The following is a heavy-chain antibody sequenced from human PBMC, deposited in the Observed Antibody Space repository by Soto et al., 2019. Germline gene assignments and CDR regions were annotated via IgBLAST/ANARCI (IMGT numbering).Heavy chain of an antibody. D-gene: IGHD5-12*01. CDR3: ARWRVATPGWCVGY. J-gene: IGHJ4*02. V-gene: IGHV4-31*03. CDR2: IYYSGST. Sequence: TLSLPCTVSGGSLSSGFYYWIWIRQHPGKGLEWIGYIYYSGSTYYNPSLKSRATISVYTSKNRFSLKLSFVTAADTAVFFCARWRVATPGWCVGYWGQGTLGPVSS. CDR1: GGSLSSGFYY.